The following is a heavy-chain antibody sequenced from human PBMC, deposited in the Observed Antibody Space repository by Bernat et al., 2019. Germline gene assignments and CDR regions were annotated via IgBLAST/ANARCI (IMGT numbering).Heavy chain of an antibody. CDR1: GYTFTGYY. J-gene: IGHJ5*02. D-gene: IGHD6-6*01. CDR3: ARDRFLDSSSWFDP. V-gene: IGHV1-2*02. Sequence: QVQLVQSGAEVKKPGASVKVSCKASGYTFTGYYMHWVRQAPGQGLEWMGWINPNSGGTNYAQKFQGRLTLTRDTSISTAYMELSRLRSDDTAVYYCARDRFLDSSSWFDPWGQGTLVTVSS. CDR2: INPNSGGT.